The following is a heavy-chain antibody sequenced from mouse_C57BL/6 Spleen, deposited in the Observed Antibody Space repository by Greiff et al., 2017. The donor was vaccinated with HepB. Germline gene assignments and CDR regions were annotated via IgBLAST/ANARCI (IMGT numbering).Heavy chain of an antibody. D-gene: IGHD4-1*01. V-gene: IGHV1-72*01. CDR3: AREKLGAGWFAY. Sequence: GLEWIGRIDPNSGGTKYNEKFKSKATLTVDKPSSTAYMQLSSLTSEDSAVYYCAREKLGAGWFAYWGQGTLVTVSA. J-gene: IGHJ3*01. CDR2: IDPNSGGT.